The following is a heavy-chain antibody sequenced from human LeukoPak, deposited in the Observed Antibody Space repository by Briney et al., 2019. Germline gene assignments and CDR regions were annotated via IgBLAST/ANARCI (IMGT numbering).Heavy chain of an antibody. CDR1: GFTFSNCE. J-gene: IGHJ3*02. Sequence: GGSLRLSCAASGFTFSNCEINWARQAPGGGLEWVLYTSSSGSTMYFADSVRGRFTISRDNAKNSLYLQMNSLRAEDTAVYYCTRGHPNMDTDAFDIWGQGTMVTVSP. V-gene: IGHV3-48*03. D-gene: IGHD5-18*01. CDR2: TSSSGSTM. CDR3: TRGHPNMDTDAFDI.